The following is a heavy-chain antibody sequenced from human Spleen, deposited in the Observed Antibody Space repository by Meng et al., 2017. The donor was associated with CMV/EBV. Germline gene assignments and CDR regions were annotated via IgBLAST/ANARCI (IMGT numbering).Heavy chain of an antibody. CDR3: AREGLRDTFDI. V-gene: IGHV3-30-3*01. CDR1: GFTFSSYA. J-gene: IGHJ3*02. CDR2: ISYDVNNK. Sequence: GGSLRLSCAASGFTFSSYAMHWVRQAPGKGLEWVAFISYDVNNKYYADSVKGRFTISRDNSKNTLYLQMNSLRAEDTAVYYCAREGLRDTFDIWGQGTMVTVSS.